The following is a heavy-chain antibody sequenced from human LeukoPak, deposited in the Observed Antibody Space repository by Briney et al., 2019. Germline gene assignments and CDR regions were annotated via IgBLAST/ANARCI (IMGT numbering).Heavy chain of an antibody. D-gene: IGHD3-22*01. CDR2: IYYSVST. CDR1: GRSISSYY. V-gene: IGHV4-59*08. J-gene: IGHJ4*02. CDR3: ARNGPWNYDSSGYLDY. Sequence: SETQSLMCTVSGRSISSYYWSWIRQPGGEGREWIGYIYYSVSTNYNPSLKSRVTISVDTSKSQFSLKLSSVTAADTAVYYCARNGPWNYDSSGYLDYWGQGTLVTVSS.